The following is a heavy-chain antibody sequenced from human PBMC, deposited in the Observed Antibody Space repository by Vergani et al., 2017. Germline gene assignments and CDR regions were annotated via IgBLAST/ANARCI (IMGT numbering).Heavy chain of an antibody. D-gene: IGHD2-2*02. V-gene: IGHV3-33*01. CDR2: IWYDGSNK. Sequence: QVQLVESGGGVVQPGRSLRLSCAASGFTFSSYCMHWVRQAPGKGLEWVAVIWYDGSNKYYADSVKGRFTISRDNSKNTLYLQMNSLRAEDTAVYYCARALGYCSSTSCYTLDYWGQGTLVTVSS. CDR3: ARALGYCSSTSCYTLDY. CDR1: GFTFSSYC. J-gene: IGHJ4*02.